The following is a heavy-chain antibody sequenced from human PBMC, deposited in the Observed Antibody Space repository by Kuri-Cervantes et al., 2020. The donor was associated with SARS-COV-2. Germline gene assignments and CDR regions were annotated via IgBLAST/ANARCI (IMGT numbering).Heavy chain of an antibody. V-gene: IGHV3-33*01. D-gene: IGHD2-2*01. Sequence: GESLKISCAASGFTFSSYGMHWVRQAPGKGLEWVTVISYDGSNKYYVDSVKGRFTISRDNAKNALYLQMNSLRAEDTAVYYCARVRGIVVVPAAIWCDPWGQGTLVTVSS. J-gene: IGHJ5*02. CDR2: ISYDGSNK. CDR3: ARVRGIVVVPAAIWCDP. CDR1: GFTFSSYG.